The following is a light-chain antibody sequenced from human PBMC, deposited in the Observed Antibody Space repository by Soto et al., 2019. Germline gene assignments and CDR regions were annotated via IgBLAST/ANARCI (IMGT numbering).Light chain of an antibody. V-gene: IGKV3-20*01. J-gene: IGKJ4*01. Sequence: ILLPQFPSTLSVSPGASAPLSCGASQSVSGYLAWYQQGPRQAPRLLIYGASSRATGIPDRFSGSGSGTDFTLTISRPEPDEFALYYCQQYGSSLTFGGGTKVDIK. CDR2: GAS. CDR3: QQYGSSLT. CDR1: QSVSGY.